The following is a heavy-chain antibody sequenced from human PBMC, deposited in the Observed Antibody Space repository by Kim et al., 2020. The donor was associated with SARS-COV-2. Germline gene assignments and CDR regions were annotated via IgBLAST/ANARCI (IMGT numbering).Heavy chain of an antibody. D-gene: IGHD2-15*01. CDR2: IKSKTDGGTT. CDR1: GFTFSNAW. J-gene: IGHJ6*02. Sequence: GGSLRLSCAASGFTFSNAWMSWVRQAPGKGLEWVGRIKSKTDGGTTDYAAPVKGRFTISRDDSKNTLYLQMNSPKTEDTAVYYCTTGNCSGGSCYSYYYYYGMDVWGQGTTVTVSS. V-gene: IGHV3-15*01. CDR3: TTGNCSGGSCYSYYYYYGMDV.